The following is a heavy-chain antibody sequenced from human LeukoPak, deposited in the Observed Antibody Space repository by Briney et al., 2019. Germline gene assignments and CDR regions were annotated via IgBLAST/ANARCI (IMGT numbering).Heavy chain of an antibody. CDR2: INHSGST. V-gene: IGHV4-34*01. D-gene: IGHD6-13*01. CDR3: ARGFYSSSWYFSPKFDY. J-gene: IGHJ4*02. Sequence: SSETLSLTCAVYGGSFSGYYWSWIRQPPGKGLEWIGEINHSGSTNYNPSLKSRVTISVDTSKNQFSLKLSSVTAADTAVYYCARGFYSSSWYFSPKFDYWGQGTLVTVSS. CDR1: GGSFSGYY.